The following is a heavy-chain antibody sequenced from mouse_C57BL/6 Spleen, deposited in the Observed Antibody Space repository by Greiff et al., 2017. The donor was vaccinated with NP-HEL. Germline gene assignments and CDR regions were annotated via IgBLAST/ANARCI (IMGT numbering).Heavy chain of an antibody. D-gene: IGHD2-3*01. CDR1: GYTFTSYG. CDR2: IYPRSGNT. Sequence: VQLQQSGAELARPGASGYTFTSYGISWVKQRTGQGLEWIGEIYPRSGNTYYNEKFKGKATLTADKSSSTAYMELRSLTSEDSAVYFCEREDDGYYFDYWGQGTTLTVSS. V-gene: IGHV1-81*01. CDR3: EREDDGYYFDY. J-gene: IGHJ2*01.